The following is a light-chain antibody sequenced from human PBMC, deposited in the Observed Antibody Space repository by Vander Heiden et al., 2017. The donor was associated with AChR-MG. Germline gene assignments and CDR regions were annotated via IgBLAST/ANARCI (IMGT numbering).Light chain of an antibody. CDR3: QAWDSSTYV. J-gene: IGLJ1*01. V-gene: IGLV3-1*01. Sequence: SYELTQPPSVSVSPGQTASITCSGDKLGDKYACWYQQKPGQSPVLVIYQESKRPSGIPGRFSGSNSGNTATLTISGTQAMEEADYYCQAWDSSTYVFGTGTKVTVL. CDR2: QES. CDR1: KLGDKY.